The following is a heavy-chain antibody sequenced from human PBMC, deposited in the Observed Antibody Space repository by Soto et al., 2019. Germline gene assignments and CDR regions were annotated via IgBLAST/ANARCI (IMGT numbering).Heavy chain of an antibody. V-gene: IGHV3-23*01. D-gene: IGHD2-2*01. J-gene: IGHJ6*02. CDR2: ISGSGGST. Sequence: GSLRLSCAASGFTFSSYAMSWVRQAPGGGLEWVSAISGSGGSTYYADSVKGRFTISRDTSKNTLYLQMNSLRAADTAVYYCAKDSTPTAYYDGMDVWGQGTTVTVSS. CDR3: AKDSTPTAYYDGMDV. CDR1: GFTFSSYA.